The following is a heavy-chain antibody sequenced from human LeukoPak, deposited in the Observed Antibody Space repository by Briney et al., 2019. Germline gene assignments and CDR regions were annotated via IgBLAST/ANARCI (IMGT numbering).Heavy chain of an antibody. Sequence: GGSLRLSCSASGFTFSNYGMRWVRQAPGKGLEWVSAISGSGSNTYYADSVKGRFTISRDNSKNTLYLQMNSLRAEDTAVYYCARAGIAVAGPLDYWGQGTLVTVSS. CDR1: GFTFSNYG. CDR2: ISGSGSNT. D-gene: IGHD6-19*01. CDR3: ARAGIAVAGPLDY. V-gene: IGHV3-23*01. J-gene: IGHJ4*02.